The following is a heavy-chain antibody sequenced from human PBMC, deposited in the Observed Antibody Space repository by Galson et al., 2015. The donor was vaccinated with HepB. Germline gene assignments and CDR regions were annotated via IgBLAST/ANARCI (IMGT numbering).Heavy chain of an antibody. CDR3: ARDKNDFWSGPFYYYYYGMDV. J-gene: IGHJ6*02. D-gene: IGHD3-3*01. CDR2: ISAYNGNT. Sequence: SVKVSCKASGYTFTSYGISWVRQAPGQGLEWMGWISAYNGNTNYAQKLQGRVTMTTDTSTSTAYIELRSLRSDDTAVYYCARDKNDFWSGPFYYYYYGMDVWGQGTAVTVSS. V-gene: IGHV1-18*04. CDR1: GYTFTSYG.